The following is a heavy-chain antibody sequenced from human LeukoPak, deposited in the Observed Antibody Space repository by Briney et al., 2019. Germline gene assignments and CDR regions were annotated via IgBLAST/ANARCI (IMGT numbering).Heavy chain of an antibody. Sequence: ASVKVSCKASGYTFTGYYMHWXXQAPGQGLEWMGWINPNSGGTNYAQKFQGRVTMXRDTSISTAYMELSRLRSDDTAVYYCARVGVGAFDYWGQGTLVTVSS. CDR2: INPNSGGT. CDR1: GYTFTGYY. J-gene: IGHJ4*02. CDR3: ARVGVGAFDY. V-gene: IGHV1-2*02. D-gene: IGHD1-26*01.